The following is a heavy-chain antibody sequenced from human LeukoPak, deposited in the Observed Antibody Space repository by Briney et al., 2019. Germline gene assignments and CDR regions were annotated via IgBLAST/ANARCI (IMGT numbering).Heavy chain of an antibody. CDR1: GGSISSSSYY. Sequence: SETLSLTCTVSGGSISSSSYYWGWIRQPPGKGLEWIGSIYYSGSTYYNPSLKSRVTISVDTSKNQFSLKLSSVTAADTAVYYCARDPPPIAVAGQAAFDIWGQGTMVTVSS. J-gene: IGHJ3*02. CDR3: ARDPPPIAVAGQAAFDI. D-gene: IGHD6-19*01. CDR2: IYYSGST. V-gene: IGHV4-39*02.